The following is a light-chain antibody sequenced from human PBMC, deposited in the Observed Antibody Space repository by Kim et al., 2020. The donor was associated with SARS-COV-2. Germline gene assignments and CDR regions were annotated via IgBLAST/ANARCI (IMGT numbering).Light chain of an antibody. Sequence: AWGQTVRITCQGDSLRKSYASWYQQKPGQAPKLGMSDDNNRPSGIPDRFSGSSSGSTASLTITGAQAEDEADYYCCSRDSTAKDYVFGTGTKFTVL. J-gene: IGLJ1*01. CDR2: DDN. V-gene: IGLV3-19*01. CDR3: CSRDSTAKDYV. CDR1: SLRKSY.